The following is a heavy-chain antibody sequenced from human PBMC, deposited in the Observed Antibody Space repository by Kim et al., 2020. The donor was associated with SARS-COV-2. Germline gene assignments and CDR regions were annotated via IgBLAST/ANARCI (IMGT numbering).Heavy chain of an antibody. CDR3: AREGMTDSSGFYLGY. V-gene: IGHV4-59*01. D-gene: IGHD3-22*01. Sequence: SETLSLTCTVSGGSISSYYWSWIRQPPGKGLEWIGYIYYSGSTKYNPSLKSRVTISKDNSKNQFSLKLSSVTAADTAVYYCAREGMTDSSGFYLGYWGQGTLVTVSS. CDR1: GGSISSYY. J-gene: IGHJ4*02. CDR2: IYYSGST.